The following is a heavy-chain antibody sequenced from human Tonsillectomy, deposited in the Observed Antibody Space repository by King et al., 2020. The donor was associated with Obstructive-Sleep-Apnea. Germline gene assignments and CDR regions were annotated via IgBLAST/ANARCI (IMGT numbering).Heavy chain of an antibody. CDR3: AKDLRYSSSWSHFDY. D-gene: IGHD6-13*01. V-gene: IGHV3-23*04. J-gene: IGHJ4*02. CDR2: IRGSGGST. CDR1: GFTFSSYA. Sequence: VQLVESGGGLGQPGGSLRLSLAASGFTFSSYAMSWVRQAPGKGLEWGSAIRGSGGSTYYADSVKGRFTISRDNSKNTLYLQMNSLRAEDTAVYYCAKDLRYSSSWSHFDYWGQGTLVTVSS.